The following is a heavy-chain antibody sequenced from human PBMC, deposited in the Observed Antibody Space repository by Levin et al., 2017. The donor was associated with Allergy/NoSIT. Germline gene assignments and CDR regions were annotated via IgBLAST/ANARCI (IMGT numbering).Heavy chain of an antibody. CDR2: ISGNGAGT. V-gene: IGHV3-23*01. Sequence: LSLTCAASGFTFRSYAMKWVRQAPGKGLEWVSSISGNGAGTDYADSVKGRFTISRDNSKNTLYLQMNSLRAEDTAIYYCAKRYCSGGSCTADYWGQGTLVTVSS. CDR3: AKRYCSGGSCTADY. D-gene: IGHD2-15*01. J-gene: IGHJ4*02. CDR1: GFTFRSYA.